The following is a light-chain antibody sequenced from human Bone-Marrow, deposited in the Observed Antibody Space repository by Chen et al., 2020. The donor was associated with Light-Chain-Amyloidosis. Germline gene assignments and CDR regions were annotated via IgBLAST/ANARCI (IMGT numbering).Light chain of an antibody. Sequence: QSALTQPASVSGSPGQSITMSCTGTSSDAGGDNHVSWYQQHPDKAPKLMIYEVTNRPSWVPDRFSGSKSDNTASLTISGLQTEDEADYFCSSYTITNTLVFGSGTRVTV. CDR3: SSYTITNTLV. CDR2: EVT. V-gene: IGLV2-14*01. J-gene: IGLJ1*01. CDR1: SSDAGGDNH.